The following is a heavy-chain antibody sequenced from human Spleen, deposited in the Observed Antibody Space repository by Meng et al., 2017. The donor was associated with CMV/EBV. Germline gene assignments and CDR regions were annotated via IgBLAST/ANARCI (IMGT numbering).Heavy chain of an antibody. V-gene: IGHV3-30-3*01. J-gene: IGHJ4*02. CDR2: TSTDGNQQ. D-gene: IGHD5-24*01. CDR1: GFTFSSFA. CDR3: ARDGEDGYNHIDY. Sequence: ASGFTFSSFAIHWILQAPGKGLECVGVTSTDGNQQYYADFVRGRFTISRDNSKNTVYLQMNSLRPEDTALYYCARDGEDGYNHIDYWGQGTLVTVSS.